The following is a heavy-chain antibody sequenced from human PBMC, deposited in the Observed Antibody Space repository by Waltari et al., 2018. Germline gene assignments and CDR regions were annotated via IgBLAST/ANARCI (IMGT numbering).Heavy chain of an antibody. J-gene: IGHJ4*02. Sequence: QLQLQESGPGLWKPSEPLSLTCTVPGGSTSSSSYYWGWIRLPPGKGLGWSGSIYYSGSTYYNPAIKSRVTISVDTSKNQFSLKLSAVTAADTAVYYCARCFWSGYYFMGYFDYWGQGTLVTVSS. V-gene: IGHV4-39*01. CDR3: ARCFWSGYYFMGYFDY. CDR2: IYYSGST. CDR1: GGSTSSSSYY. D-gene: IGHD3-3*01.